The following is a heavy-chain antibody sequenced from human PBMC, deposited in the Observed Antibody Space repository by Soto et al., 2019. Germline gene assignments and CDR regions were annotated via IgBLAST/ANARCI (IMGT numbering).Heavy chain of an antibody. CDR2: IYYSGST. V-gene: IGHV4-59*01. D-gene: IGHD1-20*01. Sequence: SETLSLTCTVSCGSISSYYWSWIRQPPGKGLEWIGYIYYSGSTNYNPSLKSRVTISVDTSKNQFSLKLSSVTAADTAVYYCARPTYNSGSPFDYWGQGTLVTVSS. CDR3: ARPTYNSGSPFDY. J-gene: IGHJ4*02. CDR1: CGSISSYY.